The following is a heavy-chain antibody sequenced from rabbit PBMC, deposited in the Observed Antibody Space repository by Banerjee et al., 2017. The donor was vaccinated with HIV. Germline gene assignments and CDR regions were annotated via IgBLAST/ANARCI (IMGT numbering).Heavy chain of an antibody. J-gene: IGHJ4*01. Sequence: QSLEESGGDLVKPGAYLTLTCTVSGFSLSSSYCICWVRQAPGKGLEWIGCIYAGSSGSTYYASWANGRFTISRSTSLNTVTLQMTSLTAADTATYFCARGTGGAGDGLNLWGPGTLVTVS. D-gene: IGHD4-2*01. CDR3: ARGTGGAGDGLNL. CDR2: IYAGSSGST. CDR1: GFSLSSSYC. V-gene: IGHV1S40*01.